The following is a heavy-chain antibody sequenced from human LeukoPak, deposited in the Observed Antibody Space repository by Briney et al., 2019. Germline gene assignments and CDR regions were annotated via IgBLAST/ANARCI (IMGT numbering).Heavy chain of an antibody. J-gene: IGHJ4*02. D-gene: IGHD3-10*01. CDR2: IHYSGSV. V-gene: IGHV4-34*01. CDR1: GGSFSGYY. CDR3: ARGQWFRAF. Sequence: SETLSLTCAVYGGSFSGYYWTWIRQPPGRGLEWIGEIHYSGSVTYNPSLETRVTISVDTSKNQFSLRTNSVTAADTAVYYCARGQWFRAFWSRGTPVTVSS.